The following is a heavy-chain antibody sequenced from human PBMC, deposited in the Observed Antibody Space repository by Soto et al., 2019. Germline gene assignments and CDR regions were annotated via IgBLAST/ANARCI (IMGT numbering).Heavy chain of an antibody. Sequence: QITLKESGPTLVKPTQPLTLTCTFSGFSLSTSGVGVGWIRHPPGKALEWLALIYWDDDKRYSPSLKSRLTVTEDTYKIQVVLTITNIDPVDTATYSCADFLGQQLVPVYFDYWGQGTLVTVSS. J-gene: IGHJ4*02. CDR2: IYWDDDK. V-gene: IGHV2-5*02. CDR3: ADFLGQQLVPVYFDY. D-gene: IGHD6-13*01. CDR1: GFSLSTSGVG.